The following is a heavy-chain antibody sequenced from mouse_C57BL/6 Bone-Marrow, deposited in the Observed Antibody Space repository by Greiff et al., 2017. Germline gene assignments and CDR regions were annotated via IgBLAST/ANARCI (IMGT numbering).Heavy chain of an antibody. D-gene: IGHD1-3*01. CDR3: ARRRGYRNGFAY. CDR2: INPNYGTT. J-gene: IGHJ3*01. V-gene: IGHV1-39*01. Sequence: VHVKQSGPELVKPGASVKISCKASGYSFTDYNMNWVKQSNGKSLEWIGVINPNYGTTSYNQKFNGKATLNVDQSSSTAYMQLNSLTSEDSAVYYCARRRGYRNGFAYWGQGTLVTVSA. CDR1: GYSFTDYN.